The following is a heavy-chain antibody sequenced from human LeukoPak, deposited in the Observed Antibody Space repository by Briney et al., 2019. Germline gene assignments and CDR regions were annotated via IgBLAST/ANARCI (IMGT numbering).Heavy chain of an antibody. Sequence: GGSLRLSCAASGFTFSNAYMSWVRQAPGKGLEWVGRIKSKAGGGTADYAAPVKGRFTISRDDSKNTLYLQMNSLKTEDTAFYYCSTDGGSYWGQGTLVTVSS. CDR3: STDGGSY. J-gene: IGHJ4*02. V-gene: IGHV3-15*01. CDR2: IKSKAGGGTA. CDR1: GFTFSNAY. D-gene: IGHD4-23*01.